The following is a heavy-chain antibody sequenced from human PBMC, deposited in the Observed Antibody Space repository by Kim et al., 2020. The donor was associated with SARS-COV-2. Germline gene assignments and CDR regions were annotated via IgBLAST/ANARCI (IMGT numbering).Heavy chain of an antibody. D-gene: IGHD3-10*01. Sequence: GGSLRLSCAASGFTFSSYAMSWVRQAPGKGLEWVSAISSSGGSTYYADSVKGRFTISRDNSKNTLYLQMNSLRAEDTAVYYCAKHYQSLLLWFVESDLYFAYWGQGTLVTVSS. J-gene: IGHJ4*02. CDR3: AKHYQSLLLWFVESDLYFAY. CDR2: ISSSGGST. CDR1: GFTFSSYA. V-gene: IGHV3-23*01.